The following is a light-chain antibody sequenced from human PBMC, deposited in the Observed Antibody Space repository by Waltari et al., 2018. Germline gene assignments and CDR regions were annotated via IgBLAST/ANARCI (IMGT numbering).Light chain of an antibody. CDR3: LQRVSRPPWT. V-gene: IGKV3-11*01. Sequence: DIVMTQSPATLSLSPGERATLSCRASQTVYTYLAWYQQKPGRAPRLLIYDASNRASGVPARFSGSGSGTDFTLTISSLEPEDFAVYYCLQRVSRPPWTFGQGTKVEL. CDR2: DAS. J-gene: IGKJ1*01. CDR1: QTVYTY.